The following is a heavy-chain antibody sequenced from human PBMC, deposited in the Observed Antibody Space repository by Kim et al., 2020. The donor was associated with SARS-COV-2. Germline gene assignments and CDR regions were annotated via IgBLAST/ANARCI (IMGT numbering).Heavy chain of an antibody. CDR1: GFTFSSYA. J-gene: IGHJ4*02. D-gene: IGHD6-19*01. V-gene: IGHV3-30-3*01. CDR2: ISYDGSNK. Sequence: GGSLRLSCAASGFTFSSYAMHWVRQAPGKGLEWVAVISYDGSNKYYADSVKGRFTISRDNSKNTLYLQMNSLRAEDTAVYYCARDSSGWFDFDYWGQGTL. CDR3: ARDSSGWFDFDY.